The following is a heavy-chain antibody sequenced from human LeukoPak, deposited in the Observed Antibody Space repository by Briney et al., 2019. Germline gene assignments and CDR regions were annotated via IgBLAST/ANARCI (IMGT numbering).Heavy chain of an antibody. CDR1: GFTFDDYG. J-gene: IGHJ5*02. CDR3: ARSNVDYGSGSPNWFDP. Sequence: PGGSLRLSCAASGFTFDDYGMSWVRHAPGKGLEWVSGINWNGGSTGYADSVKGRFTISRDNAKNSLYLQMNSLRAEDTALYYCARSNVDYGSGSPNWFDPWGQGTLVTVSS. V-gene: IGHV3-20*04. D-gene: IGHD3-10*01. CDR2: INWNGGST.